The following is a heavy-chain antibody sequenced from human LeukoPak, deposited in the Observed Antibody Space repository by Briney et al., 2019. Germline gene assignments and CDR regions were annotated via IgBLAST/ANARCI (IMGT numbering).Heavy chain of an antibody. CDR1: GGTFTNFA. CDR2: IIPTFATV. V-gene: IGHV1-69*13. Sequence: SVKVSCKASGGTFTNFAVSWVRQAPGQGLEWMGGIIPTFATVRYAQEFEGRVAMTADESTNTAYLELNSLRSDDTAEYYCARHFDFWSVENWFDPWGQGTLVTVNS. D-gene: IGHD3-3*01. CDR3: ARHFDFWSVENWFDP. J-gene: IGHJ5*02.